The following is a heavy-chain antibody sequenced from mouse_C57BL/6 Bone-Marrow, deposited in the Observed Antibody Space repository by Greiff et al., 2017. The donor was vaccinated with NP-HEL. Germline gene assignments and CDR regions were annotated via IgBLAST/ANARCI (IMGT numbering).Heavy chain of an antibody. CDR2: INPNYGTT. CDR3: ANYYGSSFYAMDY. Sequence: HLVESGPELVKPGASVKISCKASGYSFTDYNMNWVKQSNGKSLEWIGVINPNYGTTSYNQKFKGKATLTVDQSSSTAYMQLNSLTSEDSAVYYCANYYGSSFYAMDYWGQGTSVTVSS. CDR1: GYSFTDYN. V-gene: IGHV1-39*01. D-gene: IGHD1-1*01. J-gene: IGHJ4*01.